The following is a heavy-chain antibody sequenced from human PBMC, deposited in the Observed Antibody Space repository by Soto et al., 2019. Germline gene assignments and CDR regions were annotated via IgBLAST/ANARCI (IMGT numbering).Heavy chain of an antibody. J-gene: IGHJ3*02. CDR1: GGSFSGYY. Sequence: SETLSLTCAAYGGSFSGYYWSWIRQPPGKGLEWIGEINHSGSTNYNPSLKSRVTISVDTSKNQFSLKLSSVTAADTAVYYCESVYDYSDAFDIWGQGTMVTVSS. D-gene: IGHD4-17*01. CDR3: ESVYDYSDAFDI. V-gene: IGHV4-34*01. CDR2: INHSGST.